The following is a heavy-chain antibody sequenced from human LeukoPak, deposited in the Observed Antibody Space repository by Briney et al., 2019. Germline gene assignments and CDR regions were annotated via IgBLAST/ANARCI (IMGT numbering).Heavy chain of an antibody. J-gene: IGHJ4*02. Sequence: GGSLRLSCAVPGFTFNSHHMHWVRQAPNKGLDWVAVAPHDGTSPSHAASVNGRFTISRDNSKDTVFLQMDSLRVDDTAIYYCARQSLGASGLDHWGQGVLVTVSS. D-gene: IGHD1-26*01. V-gene: IGHV3-30*03. CDR2: APHDGTSP. CDR1: GFTFNSHH. CDR3: ARQSLGASGLDH.